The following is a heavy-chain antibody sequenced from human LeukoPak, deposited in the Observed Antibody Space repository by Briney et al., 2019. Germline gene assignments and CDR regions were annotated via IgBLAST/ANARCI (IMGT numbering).Heavy chain of an antibody. CDR2: ISSAGHT. CDR1: DNSISGSSYY. Sequence: SETLSLTCTVSDNSISGSSYYWGWIRQSPGKGLEWIGSISSAGHTYYNPSLYSRVTISVDTSKNQFSLNLQYVTAADTAVYYCASVRGVVVVTSTTYIFDFWGQGTLVTVTS. J-gene: IGHJ4*02. CDR3: ASVRGVVVVTSTTYIFDF. V-gene: IGHV4-39*01. D-gene: IGHD2-15*01.